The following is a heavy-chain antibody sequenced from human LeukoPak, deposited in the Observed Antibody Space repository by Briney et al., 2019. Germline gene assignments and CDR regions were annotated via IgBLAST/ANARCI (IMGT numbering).Heavy chain of an antibody. Sequence: GGSLRLSCAASGFTFSSYWMSWVRQAPGKGLEWVANIKQDGSEKYYVDSVKGRFTISRDNAKNSLYLQMNSLRAEDTAVYYCARVATLPRIAVAGGESGLFDYWGQGTLVTVSS. CDR1: GFTFSSYW. CDR3: ARVATLPRIAVAGGESGLFDY. D-gene: IGHD6-19*01. J-gene: IGHJ4*02. V-gene: IGHV3-7*01. CDR2: IKQDGSEK.